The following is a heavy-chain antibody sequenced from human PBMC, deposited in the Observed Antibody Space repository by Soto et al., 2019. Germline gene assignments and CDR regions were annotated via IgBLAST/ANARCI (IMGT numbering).Heavy chain of an antibody. D-gene: IGHD3-10*01. CDR1: GGSISSGGSY. CDR3: ARGPLGSGSYYYYGMEV. J-gene: IGHJ6*02. Sequence: SETLSLTCTVSGGSISSGGSYWSWIRQHPGKGLEWIGYIYYSGSTYYNPSLKSRVTISVDTSRNQFSLKLSAVTAADTAVYYCARGPLGSGSYYYYGMEVWGQGTTVNVSS. CDR2: IYYSGST. V-gene: IGHV4-31*03.